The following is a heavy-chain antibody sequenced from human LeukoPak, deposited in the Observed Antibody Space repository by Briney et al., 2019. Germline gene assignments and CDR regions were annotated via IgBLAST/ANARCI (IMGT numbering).Heavy chain of an antibody. CDR2: IYSSGST. J-gene: IGHJ4*02. CDR1: GGSLSSFY. V-gene: IGHV4-4*07. D-gene: IGHD6-19*01. CDR3: ARVLGWAGFDY. Sequence: SETLSLTCTVSGGSLSSFYWSWFRQPAGKGLEWIGRIYSSGSTNYNPSLKSRLTMSVDTSKNQFSLRLSSVTAADTAVYYCARVLGWAGFDYWGQGTLVTVSS.